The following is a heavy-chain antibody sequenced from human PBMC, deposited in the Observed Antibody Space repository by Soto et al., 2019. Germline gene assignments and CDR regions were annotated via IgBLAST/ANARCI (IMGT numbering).Heavy chain of an antibody. D-gene: IGHD3-22*01. CDR1: GGNLSTYK. V-gene: IGHV1-69*01. Sequence: QLVPSGAEVKRPGSSVKVSCRASGGNLSTYKISWVRQAPGQGLQWLGAIIPMSGTATYAQKFQGRVTFSADESMRTAYMDIGGLRSEDTAVYFCERDLDYYDNSDEVRAAFDIWGQGTMVTVYS. CDR3: ERDLDYYDNSDEVRAAFDI. CDR2: IIPMSGTA. J-gene: IGHJ3*02.